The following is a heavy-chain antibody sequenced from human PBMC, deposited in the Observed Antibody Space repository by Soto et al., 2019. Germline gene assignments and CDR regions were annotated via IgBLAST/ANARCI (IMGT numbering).Heavy chain of an antibody. CDR3: AMGGSTLSTLNWFDP. J-gene: IGHJ5*02. V-gene: IGHV4-59*01. Sequence: SETLSLTCSVSSGSLSNYQWRWIRQAPGKGLEWIGCIQSSGDTKYNPSLKSRVTMSVDTSKNQFSLKLKSVSAADRAVYFCAMGGSTLSTLNWFDPWGPGVSVTVSS. CDR2: IQSSGDT. CDR1: SGSLSNYQ. D-gene: IGHD3-16*01.